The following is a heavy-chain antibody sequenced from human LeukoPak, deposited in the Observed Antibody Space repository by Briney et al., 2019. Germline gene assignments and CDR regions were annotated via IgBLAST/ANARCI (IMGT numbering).Heavy chain of an antibody. Sequence: ETSETLSLTCAVSGGSISSYYWSWIRQPPGKGLEWIGYIYYSGSTYYNPSLKSRVTISVDTSKNQFSLKLSSVTAADTAVYYCAREIYYGSGIDYWGQGTLVTVSS. J-gene: IGHJ4*02. CDR1: GGSISSYY. V-gene: IGHV4-59*12. CDR3: AREIYYGSGIDY. D-gene: IGHD3-10*01. CDR2: IYYSGST.